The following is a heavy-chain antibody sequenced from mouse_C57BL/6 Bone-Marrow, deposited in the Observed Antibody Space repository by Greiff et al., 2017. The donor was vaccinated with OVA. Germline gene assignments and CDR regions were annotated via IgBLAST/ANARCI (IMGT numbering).Heavy chain of an antibody. D-gene: IGHD3-3*01. J-gene: IGHJ3*01. Sequence: EVKLVESGGGLVKPGGSLKLSCAASGFTFSSYAMSWVRQTPEKRLEWVATISDGGGYTYYPDNVKGRFTISRDNAKNNLYLHRSRLKSEDTAMDYCAREVATGGARDWFAYWGQGTLVTVSA. CDR1: GFTFSSYA. V-gene: IGHV5-4*01. CDR3: AREVATGGARDWFAY. CDR2: ISDGGGYT.